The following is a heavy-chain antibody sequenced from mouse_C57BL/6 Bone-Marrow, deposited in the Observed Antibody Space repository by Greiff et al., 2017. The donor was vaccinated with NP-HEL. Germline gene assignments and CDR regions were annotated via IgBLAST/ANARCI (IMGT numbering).Heavy chain of an antibody. D-gene: IGHD1-1*01. V-gene: IGHV5-4*01. J-gene: IGHJ4*01. CDR3: ARDPTVVATYYYAMDY. CDR2: ISDGGSYT. CDR1: GFTFSSYA. Sequence: EVQGVESGGGLVKPGGSLKLSCAASGFTFSSYAMSWVRQTPEKRLEWVATISDGGSYTYYPDNVKGRFTISRDNAKNNLYLQMSHLKSEDTAMYYCARDPTVVATYYYAMDYWGQGTSVTVSS.